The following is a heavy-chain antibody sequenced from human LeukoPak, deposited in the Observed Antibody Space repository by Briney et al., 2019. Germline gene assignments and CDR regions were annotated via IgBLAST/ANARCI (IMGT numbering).Heavy chain of an antibody. V-gene: IGHV3-21*01. CDR3: AKDATARPTIDY. D-gene: IGHD6-6*01. CDR1: GFTFSSYS. J-gene: IGHJ4*02. Sequence: PGGSLRLSCAASGFTFSSYSMNWVRQAPGKGLEWVSSISSSSSYIYYADSVKGRFTISRDNAKNSLYLQMNSLRAEDTAVYFCAKDATARPTIDYWGQGTLVTVSS. CDR2: ISSSSSYI.